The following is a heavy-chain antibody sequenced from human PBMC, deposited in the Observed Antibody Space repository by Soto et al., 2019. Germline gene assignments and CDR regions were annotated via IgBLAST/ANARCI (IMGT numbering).Heavy chain of an antibody. CDR3: ERGYDYVWGSYRSDAFDI. CDR1: GYTFTNYA. CDR2: INAGNRNT. Sequence: QVQLVQSGAEVTKPGASVKVSCKASGYTFTNYAIHWVRQAPGQRLEWMGWINAGNRNTEYSQKFQGRVIMTKDTSASTAYMELSSLRSEDTAVYYCERGYDYVWGSYRSDAFDIWGQGTMVTVPS. D-gene: IGHD3-16*02. J-gene: IGHJ3*02. V-gene: IGHV1-3*01.